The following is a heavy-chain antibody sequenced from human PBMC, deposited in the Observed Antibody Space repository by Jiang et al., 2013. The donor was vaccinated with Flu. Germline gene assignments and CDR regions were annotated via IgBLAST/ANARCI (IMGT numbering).Heavy chain of an antibody. CDR1: GDSVSSNSAA. J-gene: IGHJ4*02. V-gene: IGHV6-1*01. Sequence: TSQTLSLTCAISGDSVSSNSAAWNWIRQSPSRGLEWLGRAYYRSKWYIDYAMTVKSRIIITPDTSKNQFSLQLNSVTPQDTAVYYCVRGAGAADYWGQGTLVTVSS. CDR2: AYYRSKWYI. CDR3: VRGAGAADY. D-gene: IGHD2-15*01.